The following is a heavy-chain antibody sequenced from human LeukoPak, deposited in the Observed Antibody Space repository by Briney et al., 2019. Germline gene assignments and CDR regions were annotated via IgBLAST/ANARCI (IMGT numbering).Heavy chain of an antibody. J-gene: IGHJ3*02. CDR2: ISAYSGDT. CDR1: GYTFTNYG. CDR3: VRDDPRTLNTIYGVVPIDDTFDI. Sequence: ASVKVSCKASGYTFTNYGISWVRQVPGKGLQFVGWISAYSGDTNYVQELQGRVTMSTDTSTSTAYMELRSLRSDDTAVYYCVRDDPRTLNTIYGVVPIDDTFDIWGQGTMVTVSS. D-gene: IGHD3-3*01. V-gene: IGHV1-18*01.